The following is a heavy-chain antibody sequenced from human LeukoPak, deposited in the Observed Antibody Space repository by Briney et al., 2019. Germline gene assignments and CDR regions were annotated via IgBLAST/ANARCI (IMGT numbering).Heavy chain of an antibody. CDR1: GFTVSTYY. Sequence: GGSLRLSCAASGFTVSTYYMTWVRQAPGKGLECVSVIYSGGSTYYADSVKGRFTVSRDNSKNTLYLQMNSLRAEDTAMYYCAKDANYYDSSGYLIPFDYWGQGTLVTVSS. D-gene: IGHD3-22*01. J-gene: IGHJ4*02. CDR2: IYSGGST. V-gene: IGHV3-53*01. CDR3: AKDANYYDSSGYLIPFDY.